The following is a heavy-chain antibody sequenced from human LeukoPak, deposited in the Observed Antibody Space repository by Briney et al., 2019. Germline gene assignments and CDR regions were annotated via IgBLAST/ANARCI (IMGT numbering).Heavy chain of an antibody. V-gene: IGHV1-46*01. J-gene: IGHJ5*02. Sequence: ASVKVSCKASGDTFTNYYIHWVRQAPGQGLEWMGVIDPSGADTSYAQKFQGRVTMTRDTPTRTVYMELSSLRSEDTAVFYCARGYGEMATIRGNWFDPWGQGTLVTVSS. D-gene: IGHD5-24*01. CDR3: ARGYGEMATIRGNWFDP. CDR2: IDPSGADT. CDR1: GDTFTNYY.